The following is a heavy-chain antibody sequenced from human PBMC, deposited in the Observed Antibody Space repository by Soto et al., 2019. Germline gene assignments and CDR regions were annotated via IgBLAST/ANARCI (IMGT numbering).Heavy chain of an antibody. CDR1: GYTFTSYG. V-gene: IGHV1-18*01. J-gene: IGHJ4*02. Sequence: QVQLVQSGAEVKKPGASVKVSCKASGYTFTSYGISWVRQAPGQGLEWMGWISAYNGNTKHAQKLQGRVTMTTDPPATTVYRGLRSLRSGDTAVYYWGSGGGNYWGQGTLVTVSS. CDR3: GSGGGNY. CDR2: ISAYNGNT. D-gene: IGHD3-16*01.